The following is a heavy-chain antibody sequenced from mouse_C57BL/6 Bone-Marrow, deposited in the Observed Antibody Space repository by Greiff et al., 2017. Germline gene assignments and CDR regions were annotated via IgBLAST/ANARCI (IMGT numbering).Heavy chain of an antibody. CDR1: GFSLTSYA. D-gene: IGHD2-5*01. CDR2: IWTGGGT. J-gene: IGHJ3*01. Sequence: VKLVESGPGLVAPSQSLSITCTVSGFSLTSYAISWVRQPPGKGLEWLGVIWTGGGTNYTSAPKSRLSISKDNSKSQVFLKMNSLQTDDTARYYCARYYSNYGLFAYWGQGTLVTVSA. V-gene: IGHV2-9-1*01. CDR3: ARYYSNYGLFAY.